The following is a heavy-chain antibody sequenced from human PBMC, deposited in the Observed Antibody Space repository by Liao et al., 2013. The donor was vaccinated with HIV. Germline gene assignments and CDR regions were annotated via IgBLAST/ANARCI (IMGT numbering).Heavy chain of an antibody. CDR2: IYTSGST. J-gene: IGHJ6*03. D-gene: IGHD2-2*01. Sequence: QVQLQESGPGLVKPSETLSLTCTVSGGSISSYYWSWIRQPAGKGLEWIGRIYTSGSTNYNPSLKSRVTMSVDTSKNQFSLKLSSVTAADTAVYYCARVGLVVPAAIGYYMDVWGKGTTVTVSS. V-gene: IGHV4-4*07. CDR1: GGSISSYY. CDR3: ARVGLVVPAAIGYYMDV.